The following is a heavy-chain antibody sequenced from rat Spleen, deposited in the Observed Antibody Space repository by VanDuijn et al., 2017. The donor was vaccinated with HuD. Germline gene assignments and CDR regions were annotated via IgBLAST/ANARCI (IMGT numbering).Heavy chain of an antibody. V-gene: IGHV5-25*01. J-gene: IGHJ2*01. CDR2: ISNGGGNT. CDR1: GFTFSDFY. CDR3: ARRHYGYTDYFDY. Sequence: EVQLVESGGGLVQPGRSLKLSCAASGFTFSDFYMAWVRQAPTKGLEWVASISNGGGNTYYRDSVKGRFTISRDNAKSTLYLQMDSLRSEDTATYYCARRHYGYTDYFDYWGQGVMVTVSS. D-gene: IGHD1-9*01.